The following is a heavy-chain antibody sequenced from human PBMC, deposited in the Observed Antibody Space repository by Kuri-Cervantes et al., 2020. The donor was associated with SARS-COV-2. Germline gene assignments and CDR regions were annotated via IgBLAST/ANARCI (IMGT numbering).Heavy chain of an antibody. J-gene: IGHJ4*02. Sequence: LSLTCAASGFTFSSYSMNWVRQAPGKELEWVSSISSSSSYIYYADSVKGRFTISRDNAKNSLYLQMNSLRAEDTAVYYCARVPNVVPAAIGGGYWGQGTLVTVSS. D-gene: IGHD2-2*02. CDR2: ISSSSSYI. CDR3: ARVPNVVPAAIGGGY. CDR1: GFTFSSYS. V-gene: IGHV3-21*01.